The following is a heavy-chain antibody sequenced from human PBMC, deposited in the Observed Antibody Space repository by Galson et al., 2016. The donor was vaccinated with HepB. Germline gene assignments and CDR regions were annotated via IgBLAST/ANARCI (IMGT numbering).Heavy chain of an antibody. V-gene: IGHV3-74*01. J-gene: IGHJ4*02. CDR3: AVGGHVDY. CDR2: INTDGSST. CDR1: GFTFSSHW. D-gene: IGHD1-26*01. Sequence: SLRLSCAASGFTFSSHWMHWVRQAPGKGLVWVSRINTDGSSTSYADSVKGRFTISRDNAKNTLYLQMNSLRVDDTAVYYCAVGGHVDYCGQGTLVTVSS.